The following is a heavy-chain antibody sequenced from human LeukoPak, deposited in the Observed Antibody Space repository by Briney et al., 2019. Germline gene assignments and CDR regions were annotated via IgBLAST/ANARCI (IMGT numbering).Heavy chain of an antibody. CDR2: SNSNNGKT. V-gene: IGHV1-18*01. Sequence: ASVKVSCKTSNYTIGSYGIIWVRQAPGQGLEWMGWSNSNNGKTHFAQKIQGRVTMTVDTYTNTAHMELRSLNSDDTAVYYCARGAGYDYVWECYHFFDYWGQGALVTVSS. CDR1: NYTIGSYG. CDR3: ARGAGYDYVWECYHFFDY. J-gene: IGHJ4*02. D-gene: IGHD3-16*02.